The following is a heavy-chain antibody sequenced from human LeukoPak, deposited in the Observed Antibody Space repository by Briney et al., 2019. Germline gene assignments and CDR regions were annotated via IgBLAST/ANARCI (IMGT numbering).Heavy chain of an antibody. V-gene: IGHV3-7*01. Sequence: GGSLRLSCAASGFTFSSYSMNWVRQAPGKGLEWVANNKEDGTDKYYLDSLKGRFTISRDNTKNSLFLQLNSLRAEDTAVYYCVRDRGWFHFDLWGQGTLVTVSS. CDR3: VRDRGWFHFDL. CDR1: GFTFSSYS. J-gene: IGHJ4*02. D-gene: IGHD3-10*01. CDR2: NKEDGTDK.